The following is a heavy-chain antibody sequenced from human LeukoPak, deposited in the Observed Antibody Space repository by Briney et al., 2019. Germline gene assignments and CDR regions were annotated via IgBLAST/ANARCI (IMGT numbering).Heavy chain of an antibody. CDR1: GGSFSGYY. D-gene: IGHD6-13*01. V-gene: IGHV4-34*01. J-gene: IGHJ4*02. CDR3: ARSYSSSPQDY. Sequence: NPSETLSLTCAVYGGSFSGYYWSWIRQPPGKGLEWIGEINHSGSTNYNPSLKSRVTISVDTSKNQFSLKLSSVTAADTAVYYCARSYSSSPQDYWGQGTLVTVSS. CDR2: INHSGST.